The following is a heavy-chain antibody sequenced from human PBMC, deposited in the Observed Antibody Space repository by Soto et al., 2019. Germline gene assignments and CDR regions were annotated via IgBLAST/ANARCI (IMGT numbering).Heavy chain of an antibody. CDR2: IIPTFGAA. J-gene: IGHJ4*02. V-gene: IGHV1-69*01. CDR3: ARGFSGYYSSLDY. Sequence: QVHLVQSGAEVKRPGSSVKVSCAASGGSFSSDAITRVRQVPGQGLEWMGGIIPTFGAANYGRQFQGRVTISADESTRTVYMELSSLRFDDTAVYYCARGFSGYYSSLDYWGQGTLVTVSS. D-gene: IGHD5-12*01. CDR1: GGSFSSDA.